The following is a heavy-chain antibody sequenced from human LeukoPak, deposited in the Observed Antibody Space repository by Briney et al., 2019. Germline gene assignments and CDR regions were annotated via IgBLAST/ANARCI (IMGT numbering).Heavy chain of an antibody. J-gene: IGHJ4*02. D-gene: IGHD1-26*01. CDR1: GGSISSSSAY. CDR3: ARAYSGTYHVFDY. V-gene: IGHV4-61*01. Sequence: PSETLSLTCTVSGGSISSSSAYWSWIRQPPGKGLEWIGYIYYSGSTNYNPSLKSRVTISVDTSKNQFSLKLSSVTAADTAVYYCARAYSGTYHVFDYWGQGALVTVSS. CDR2: IYYSGST.